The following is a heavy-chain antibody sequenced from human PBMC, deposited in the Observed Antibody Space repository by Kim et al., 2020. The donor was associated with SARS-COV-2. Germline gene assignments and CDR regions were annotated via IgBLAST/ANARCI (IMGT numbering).Heavy chain of an antibody. CDR3: ARAQEGSGSEVDY. CDR1: GYTFTGYY. J-gene: IGHJ4*02. Sequence: ASVKVSCKASGYTFTGYYMHWVRQAPGQGLEWMGRINPNSGGTNYAQKFQGRVTMTRDTSISTAYMELSRLRSDDTAVYYCARAQEGSGSEVDYWGQGTLVTVSS. D-gene: IGHD3-10*01. V-gene: IGHV1-2*06. CDR2: INPNSGGT.